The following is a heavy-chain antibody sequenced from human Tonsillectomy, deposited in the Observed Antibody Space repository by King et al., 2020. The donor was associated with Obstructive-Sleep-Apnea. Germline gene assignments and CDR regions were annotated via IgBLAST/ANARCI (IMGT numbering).Heavy chain of an antibody. CDR2: ISYDGGNE. D-gene: IGHD6-13*01. V-gene: IGHV3-30-3*01. CDR1: GFTFSSYA. Sequence: VQLVESGGGVVQPGGSLRLSCAASGFTFSSYAMHWVRQAPGKGLEWVAVISYDGGNEYYADSMKGRFTISSDNSKNTLYLQMNSRRAEDTAVYYCARSQAGNWYLDLWGRGTLVTVSS. CDR3: ARSQAGNWYLDL. J-gene: IGHJ2*01.